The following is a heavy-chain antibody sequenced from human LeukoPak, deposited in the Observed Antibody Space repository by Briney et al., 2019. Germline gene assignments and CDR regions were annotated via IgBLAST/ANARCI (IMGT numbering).Heavy chain of an antibody. CDR2: ISAYNGDT. D-gene: IGHD3-10*01. Sequence: GATVKVPCKASGYTFSSYGFNWVRQAPGQGLEWMGWISAYNGDTNYAQKFQGRVTMTTDTSTSTAYMELRSLRSDDTAVYYCARDMVRGVDYWGQGTLVTVSS. V-gene: IGHV1-18*04. CDR1: GYTFSSYG. CDR3: ARDMVRGVDY. J-gene: IGHJ4*02.